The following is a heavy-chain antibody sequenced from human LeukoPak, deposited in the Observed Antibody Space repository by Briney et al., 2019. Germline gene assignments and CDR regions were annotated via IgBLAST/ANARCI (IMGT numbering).Heavy chain of an antibody. D-gene: IGHD4-11*01. CDR3: ARHTVWAGYYYYYGMDV. CDR1: GGSISSYY. CDR2: IYYSGST. V-gene: IGHV4-59*08. Sequence: PSETLSLTCTVSGGSISSYYWSWIRQPPGKGLEWIGYIYYSGSTNYNLSLKSRVTISVDTSKNQFSLKLSSVTAADTAVYYCARHTVWAGYYYYYGMDVWGQGTTVTVSS. J-gene: IGHJ6*02.